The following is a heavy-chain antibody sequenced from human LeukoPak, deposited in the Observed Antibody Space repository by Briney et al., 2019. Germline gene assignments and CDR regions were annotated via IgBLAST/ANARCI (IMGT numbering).Heavy chain of an antibody. CDR2: ISSSSNYI. J-gene: IGHJ4*02. Sequence: GGSLRLSCAASGFTFSSYSMNWVRQAPGKGLEWVSSISSSSNYIYYADSVRGRFTISRDNAKNSLYLQMNSLRAEDTAVYYCARDYDAMRWGQGTLVTVSS. CDR1: GFTFSSYS. D-gene: IGHD2-2*01. CDR3: ARDYDAMR. V-gene: IGHV3-21*04.